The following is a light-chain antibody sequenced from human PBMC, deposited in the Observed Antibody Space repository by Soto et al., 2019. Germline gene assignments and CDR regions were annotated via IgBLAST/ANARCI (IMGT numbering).Light chain of an antibody. V-gene: IGLV2-11*01. CDR2: GVS. CDR1: SSDVGGYDS. J-gene: IGLJ1*01. Sequence: QSVLTQPRSVSASPGQSVTISCTGTSSDVGGYDSVSWYQQHPGKAPKLMIYGVSKRPSGVSDRFSGSKSGNTASLTISWLQADDEADYYCCSYAPSNYVFGTGTQLTVL. CDR3: CSYAPSNYV.